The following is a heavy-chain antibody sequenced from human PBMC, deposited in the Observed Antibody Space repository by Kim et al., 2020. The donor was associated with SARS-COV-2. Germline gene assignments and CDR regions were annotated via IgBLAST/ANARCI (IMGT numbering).Heavy chain of an antibody. D-gene: IGHD1-7*01. J-gene: IGHJ3*02. CDR3: ARQSLIGNYVGAFDI. Sequence: PSLESRVTISVDTSKNQFTLKLRSVTAAATAVYYCARQSLIGNYVGAFDIWGQGTMVTVSS. V-gene: IGHV4-59*08.